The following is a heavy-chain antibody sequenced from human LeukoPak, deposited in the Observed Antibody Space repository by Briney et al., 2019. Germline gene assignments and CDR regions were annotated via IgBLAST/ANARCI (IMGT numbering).Heavy chain of an antibody. Sequence: ASVKVSCKVSGYTLTELSMHWVRQAPGKGLEWMGGFDPEDGETIYAQKFQGRVTMTEDTSTDTAYMELSSLRSEDTAVYYCARDWSILGIAVSWGQGTLVTVSS. J-gene: IGHJ4*02. CDR1: GYTLTELS. V-gene: IGHV1-24*01. D-gene: IGHD6-19*01. CDR3: ARDWSILGIAVS. CDR2: FDPEDGET.